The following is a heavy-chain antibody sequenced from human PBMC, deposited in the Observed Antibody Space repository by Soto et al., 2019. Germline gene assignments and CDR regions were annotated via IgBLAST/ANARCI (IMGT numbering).Heavy chain of an antibody. V-gene: IGHV5-51*01. D-gene: IGHD6-13*01. CDR1: GYSFTTYW. CDR3: ARYLAAGTFGAFDI. Sequence: GESLKISCKGSGYSFTTYWIGWVRQMPGKGLEWMGFIYPGDSDTRYSPSFQGHVTISADESISTAYLQWSSLKASDTAMYYCARYLAAGTFGAFDIWGQGTMVTVSS. J-gene: IGHJ3*02. CDR2: IYPGDSDT.